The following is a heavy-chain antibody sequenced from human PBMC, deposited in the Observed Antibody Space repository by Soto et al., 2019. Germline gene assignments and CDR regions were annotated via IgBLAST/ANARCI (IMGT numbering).Heavy chain of an antibody. V-gene: IGHV3-30-3*01. CDR2: ISYDGSNK. Sequence: GGSLRLSCAASGFTFSNYAMQWVRQAPGKGLEWVAVISYDGSNKYYADSVKGRFTISRDNSQNTLYLQMNSPTAEDTADYYCARRPTPYYFDYWGQGTLVTVSS. CDR1: GFTFSNYA. J-gene: IGHJ4*02. CDR3: ARRPTPYYFDY.